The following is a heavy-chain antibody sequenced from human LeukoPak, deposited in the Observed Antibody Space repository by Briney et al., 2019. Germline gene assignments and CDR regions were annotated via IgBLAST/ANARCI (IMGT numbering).Heavy chain of an antibody. J-gene: IGHJ3*02. D-gene: IGHD2-15*01. Sequence: GGSLRLSCAASGFTFSSYSMDWVRQAPGKGLEWVSSISSSSSYIYYADSVKGRFTISRDNAKNSLCLQMNSLRAEDTAVYYCARVAATPEVGAFDIWGQGTMVTVSS. V-gene: IGHV3-21*01. CDR3: ARVAATPEVGAFDI. CDR1: GFTFSSYS. CDR2: ISSSSSYI.